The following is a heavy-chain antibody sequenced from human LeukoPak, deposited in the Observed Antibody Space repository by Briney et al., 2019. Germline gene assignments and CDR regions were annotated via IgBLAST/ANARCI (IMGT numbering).Heavy chain of an antibody. CDR3: AKTDSYYYDSSGYLDY. CDR1: GFTFSNYA. V-gene: IGHV3-23*01. Sequence: GGSLRLSCAASGFTFSNYALGWVRQAPGKGLEWVSTICGSGSCTYYADSVKGRFTISRDNSRNTLSLQMNSLRVEDAALYYCAKTDSYYYDSSGYLDYWGQGTLVTVSS. CDR2: ICGSGSCT. J-gene: IGHJ4*02. D-gene: IGHD3-22*01.